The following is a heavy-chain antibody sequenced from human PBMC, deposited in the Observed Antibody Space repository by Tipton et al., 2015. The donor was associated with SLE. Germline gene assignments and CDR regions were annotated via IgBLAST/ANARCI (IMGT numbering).Heavy chain of an antibody. CDR2: IYYSGST. CDR1: GGSISSYY. J-gene: IGHJ4*02. D-gene: IGHD1-20*01. V-gene: IGHV4-59*08. CDR3: ARHMRYNWNYFDN. Sequence: TLSLTCTVSGGSISSYYWSWIRQPPGKGLEWIGYIYYSGSTNYNPSLKSRVTISVDTSKNHFSLTLSSVTAADTAVYYCARHMRYNWNYFDNWSQGSLVIVSS.